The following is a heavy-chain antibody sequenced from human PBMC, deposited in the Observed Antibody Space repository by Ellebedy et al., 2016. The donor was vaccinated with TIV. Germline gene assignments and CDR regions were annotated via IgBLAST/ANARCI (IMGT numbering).Heavy chain of an antibody. CDR1: RFIFRNYG. CDR3: ASLPVSAGSGYYQNDY. Sequence: GGSLRLXXEATRFIFRNYGMHWVRQAPGKGLEWVAVIGSDGGNKYYADSMLGRFTISRDNAEKSLYLQMNSLRVEDTAVYFCASLPVSAGSGYYQNDYWGPGTLVTVSS. V-gene: IGHV3-33*03. J-gene: IGHJ4*02. CDR2: IGSDGGNK. D-gene: IGHD3-22*01.